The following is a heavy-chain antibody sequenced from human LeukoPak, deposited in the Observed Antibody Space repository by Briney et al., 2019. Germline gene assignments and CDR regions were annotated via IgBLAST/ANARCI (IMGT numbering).Heavy chain of an antibody. V-gene: IGHV3-23*01. CDR3: AKGNYYYGSGTYPNFDY. Sequence: SGGSLRLSCAASGFTFSNYAMNWVRQAPGKGLEWVSLISGSGGTTYYADSVKGRFTISRDNSKNTLYLQMNSLRVEDTAGYYCAKGNYYYGSGTYPNFDYWGQGTLVTVSS. CDR2: ISGSGGTT. CDR1: GFTFSNYA. J-gene: IGHJ4*02. D-gene: IGHD3-10*01.